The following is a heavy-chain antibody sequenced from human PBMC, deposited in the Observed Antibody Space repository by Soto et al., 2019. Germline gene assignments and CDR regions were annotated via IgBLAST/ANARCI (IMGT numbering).Heavy chain of an antibody. CDR1: GYTFTSYG. Sequence: QVQLVQSGAEVKKPGASVKVSCKASGYTFTSYGMNWVRQAPGRGLEWMGWINPGNGNTKYSQKFQGRVIIDRDTSARTAYMELSSLRSEDTAVYYCASGGYFDSSNYLAYWGLGTLVTVSS. CDR2: INPGNGNT. D-gene: IGHD3-22*01. J-gene: IGHJ4*02. V-gene: IGHV1-3*01. CDR3: ASGGYFDSSNYLAY.